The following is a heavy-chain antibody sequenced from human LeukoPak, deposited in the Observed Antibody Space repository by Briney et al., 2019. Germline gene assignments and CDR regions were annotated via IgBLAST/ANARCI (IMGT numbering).Heavy chain of an antibody. CDR1: GFTFSSYG. J-gene: IGHJ4*02. Sequence: GGSLRLSCAASGFTFSSYGMHWVRQAPGKGLEWVAVIWYDGSNKYYADSVKGRFTISRDNSKNTLYLQMNSLRAEDTAVYYCARALYNNGWYPDYFDYWGQGTLVTVSS. V-gene: IGHV3-33*01. D-gene: IGHD6-19*01. CDR3: ARALYNNGWYPDYFDY. CDR2: IWYDGSNK.